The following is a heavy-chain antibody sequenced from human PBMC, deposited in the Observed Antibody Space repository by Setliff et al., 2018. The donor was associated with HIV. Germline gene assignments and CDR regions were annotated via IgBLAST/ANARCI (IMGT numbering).Heavy chain of an antibody. Sequence: ASVKVSCKASGYTFTSYGISWVRQAPGQGLEWMGIINPSGGSTSYAQKFQGRVTITADESTSTAYMELSSLRSEDTAVYFCANREVRGVMGHWGQGTLVTVSS. CDR2: INPSGGST. V-gene: IGHV1-46*01. CDR3: ANREVRGVMGH. D-gene: IGHD3-10*01. J-gene: IGHJ4*02. CDR1: GYTFTSYG.